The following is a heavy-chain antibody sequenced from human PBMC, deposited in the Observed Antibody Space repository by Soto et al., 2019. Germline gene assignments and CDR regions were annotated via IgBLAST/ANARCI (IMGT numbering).Heavy chain of an antibody. Sequence: ASVKVSCKASGYTFTSYGISWVRQAPGQGLEWMGWISAYNGNTNYAQKLQGRVTMTTDTSTSTAYMELRSLRSDDTAVYYCARDQGEQWPADDAFDIWGQGTMVTVSS. J-gene: IGHJ3*02. V-gene: IGHV1-18*01. CDR3: ARDQGEQWPADDAFDI. CDR2: ISAYNGNT. D-gene: IGHD6-19*01. CDR1: GYTFTSYG.